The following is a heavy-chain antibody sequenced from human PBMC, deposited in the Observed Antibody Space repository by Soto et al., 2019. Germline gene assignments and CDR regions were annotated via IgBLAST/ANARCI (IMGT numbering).Heavy chain of an antibody. D-gene: IGHD6-13*01. CDR2: INHSGST. V-gene: IGHV4-34*01. J-gene: IGHJ6*02. CDR3: GRGIAAAGRYYGMDV. CDR1: GGSFSGYY. Sequence: QVQLQQWGAGLLKPSETLSLTCAVYGGSFSGYYWSWIRQPPGKGLEWIGEINHSGSTNYNPSLKSRVTISVDTSKNQFSLKLSSVNAADTAVYYCGRGIAAAGRYYGMDVWGQGTTVTVSS.